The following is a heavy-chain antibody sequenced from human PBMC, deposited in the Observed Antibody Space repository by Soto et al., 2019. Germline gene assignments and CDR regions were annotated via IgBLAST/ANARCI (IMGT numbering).Heavy chain of an antibody. CDR3: VGGQYYFDY. Sequence: PWGSLRLSCAASGFPFTTYVMHWVREGPGKGLEWVAVISYDGSNKYYADSVKGRFTISRDNSKNTLYLQMNSLRPEDTALYYCVGGQYYFDYRGQGTLVTVSS. V-gene: IGHV3-30*03. J-gene: IGHJ4*02. D-gene: IGHD3-10*01. CDR1: GFPFTTYV. CDR2: ISYDGSNK.